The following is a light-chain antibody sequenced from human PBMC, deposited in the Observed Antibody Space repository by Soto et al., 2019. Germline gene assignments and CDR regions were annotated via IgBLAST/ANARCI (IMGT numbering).Light chain of an antibody. CDR2: GNS. CDR3: QSYDSSLSGFYV. Sequence: QSVLTQPPSVSGAPGQSGTISCTGSSSNIGAGYDVHWYQQLPGTAPKLLIYGNSNRPSGVPDRFSGSKSGTSASLAITGLQADDESDYYCQSYDSSLSGFYVFGTRTKVTVL. J-gene: IGLJ1*01. CDR1: SSNIGAGYD. V-gene: IGLV1-40*01.